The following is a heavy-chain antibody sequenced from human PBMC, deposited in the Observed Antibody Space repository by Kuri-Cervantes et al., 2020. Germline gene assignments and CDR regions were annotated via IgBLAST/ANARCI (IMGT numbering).Heavy chain of an antibody. CDR3: ARSSPGIAAAGNFDY. Sequence: SVKVSCKASGGTFSSYAISWVRQAPGQGLEWMEGIIPIFGTANYAQKFQGRVTITADKSTSTAYMELSSLRSDDTAVYYCARSSPGIAAAGNFDYWGQGTLVTVSS. D-gene: IGHD6-13*01. J-gene: IGHJ4*02. CDR2: IIPIFGTA. V-gene: IGHV1-69*06. CDR1: GGTFSSYA.